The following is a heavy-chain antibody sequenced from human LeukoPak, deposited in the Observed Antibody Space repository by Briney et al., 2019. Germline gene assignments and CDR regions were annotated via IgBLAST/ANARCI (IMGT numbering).Heavy chain of an antibody. J-gene: IGHJ4*02. Sequence: PSETLSLTCIVSGDSINPYHWNWIRQSAGKGLEWIGRILASGSTNYDPSLKSRVTLSVDTSSNQFSLRLNSLTAADTAVYYCARAPASSGPPSPFFQFWGPGILVTVSS. CDR1: GDSINPYH. V-gene: IGHV4-4*07. CDR2: ILASGST. CDR3: ARAPASSGPPSPFFQF. D-gene: IGHD2/OR15-2a*01.